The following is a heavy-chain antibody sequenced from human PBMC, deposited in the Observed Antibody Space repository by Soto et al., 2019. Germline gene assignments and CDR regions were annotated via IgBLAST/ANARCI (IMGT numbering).Heavy chain of an antibody. CDR3: ARLSLYCTSTSCYFDS. D-gene: IGHD2-2*01. CDR1: GYRFTSFW. V-gene: IGHV5-51*01. Sequence: GESLKISCKASGYRFTSFWIGWVRQTPGKGLEWMGIIYPGDSDTRYSPSFQGQATISADKSSSTAYLHWSTLKASDTAMYYCARLSLYCTSTSCYFDSWGQGTLVTVSS. J-gene: IGHJ4*02. CDR2: IYPGDSDT.